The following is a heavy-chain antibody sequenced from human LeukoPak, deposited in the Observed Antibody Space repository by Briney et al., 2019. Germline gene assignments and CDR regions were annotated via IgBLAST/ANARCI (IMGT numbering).Heavy chain of an antibody. Sequence: SETLSLTCTVSGGSISSSSYYWGWIRQPPGKGLEWIGSIYYSGSTYYNPSLKSRVTISVDTSKNQFSLKLSSVTAADTAVYYCARHLAQKYNNNWDEDYWGQGTLVTVSS. V-gene: IGHV4-39*01. CDR3: ARHLAQKYNNNWDEDY. D-gene: IGHD1-1*01. CDR2: IYYSGST. CDR1: GGSISSSSYY. J-gene: IGHJ4*02.